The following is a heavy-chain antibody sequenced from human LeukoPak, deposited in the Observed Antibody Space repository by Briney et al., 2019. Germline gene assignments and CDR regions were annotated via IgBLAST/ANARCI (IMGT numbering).Heavy chain of an antibody. D-gene: IGHD6-13*01. V-gene: IGHV1-2*06. CDR2: INPNSGGT. Sequence: ASVKVSCKASGYTFTGYYMHWVRQAPGQGLEWMGRINPNSGGTNYAQKFRGRVTMTRDTSISTAYMELSRLRSDDTAVYYCAREFRIAAAADDYWGQGTLVTVSS. CDR1: GYTFTGYY. J-gene: IGHJ4*02. CDR3: AREFRIAAAADDY.